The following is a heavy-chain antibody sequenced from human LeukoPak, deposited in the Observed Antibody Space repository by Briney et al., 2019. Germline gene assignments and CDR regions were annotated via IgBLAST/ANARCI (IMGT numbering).Heavy chain of an antibody. CDR2: IDKKDKGYATAT. D-gene: IGHD3-16*01. CDR1: GFTFSGSA. CDR3: ARIRGGPIDY. J-gene: IGHJ4*02. Sequence: PGGSLKLSCAASGFTFSGSAIHWVRQSSGKGLEWVGQIDKKDKGYATATAYAASVKGRFTISRDDSINTAYLQMNSLRAEDTAVFYCARIRGGPIDYWGQGTLVTVSS. V-gene: IGHV3-73*01.